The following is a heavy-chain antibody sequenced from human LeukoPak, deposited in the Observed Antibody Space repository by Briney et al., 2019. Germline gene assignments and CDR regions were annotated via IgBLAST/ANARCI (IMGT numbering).Heavy chain of an antibody. J-gene: IGHJ4*02. Sequence: GGSLRLSCAASGFTSSSYWMSWVRQAPGKGLEWVANIKQDGNEKYYVDSVKGRFTISRDNAKNSLYLQMNSLRAEDTAVYYCARGAYYYIYWGQGTLVTVSS. CDR1: GFTSSSYW. D-gene: IGHD3-22*01. CDR3: ARGAYYYIY. V-gene: IGHV3-7*03. CDR2: IKQDGNEK.